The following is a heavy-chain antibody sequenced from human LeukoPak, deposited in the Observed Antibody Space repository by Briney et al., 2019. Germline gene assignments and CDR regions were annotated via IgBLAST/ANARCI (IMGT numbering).Heavy chain of an antibody. J-gene: IGHJ4*02. V-gene: IGHV4-4*02. D-gene: IGHD3-3*01. CDR1: GGSISSSNW. Sequence: PSGTLSLTCAVSGGSISSSNWWSWVRQPPGKGLEWIGEIYHSGSTNYNPSLKSRVTISVDKSKNQFSLKLSSVTAADTAVYYCARVVDTIFGVVIPPYFDYWGQGTLVTVSS. CDR2: IYHSGST. CDR3: ARVVDTIFGVVIPPYFDY.